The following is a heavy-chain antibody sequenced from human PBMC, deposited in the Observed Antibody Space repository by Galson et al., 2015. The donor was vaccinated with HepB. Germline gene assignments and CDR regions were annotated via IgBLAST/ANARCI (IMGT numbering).Heavy chain of an antibody. CDR3: AKVFPEKTDGWYRQALYYFDS. V-gene: IGHV3-23*01. CDR1: GFTFSYYA. CDR2: LTPSGDNT. J-gene: IGHJ4*02. D-gene: IGHD6-19*01. Sequence: SLRLSCAASGFTFSYYAMAWVRKAPGKGLEWISALTPSGDNTYSAHTLKGRFSISRDNSQNTPFLQMNSLRADDTAIYFCAKVFPEKTDGWYRQALYYFDSWGQGTRVTVSS.